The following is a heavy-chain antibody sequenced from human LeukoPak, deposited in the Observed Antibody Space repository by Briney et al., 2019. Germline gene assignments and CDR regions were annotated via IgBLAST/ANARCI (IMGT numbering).Heavy chain of an antibody. D-gene: IGHD3-10*01. CDR3: AHTAYYYGSGSYSNWFDP. Sequence: SGPTLVKPTQTLTLTCTFSGFSLRTSGVGVGWIRQPPGKALEWLALIYWDDDKRYSPSLKSRLTITKDTSKNQVVLTMTNMDPVDTATYYCAHTAYYYGSGSYSNWFDPWGQGTLVTVSS. J-gene: IGHJ5*02. V-gene: IGHV2-5*02. CDR1: GFSLRTSGVG. CDR2: IYWDDDK.